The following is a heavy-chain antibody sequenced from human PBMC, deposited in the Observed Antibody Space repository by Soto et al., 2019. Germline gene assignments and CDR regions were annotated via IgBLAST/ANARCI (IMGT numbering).Heavy chain of an antibody. CDR2: IEQDGSEK. CDR3: ARDREEVATIIPSYYYYMDV. Sequence: EVQLVESGGGLVQPGGSLRLSCAASGFTFSSYWMSWVRQAPGKGLEWVANIEQDGSEKYYVDSVKGRFTISRDNAKNSLYLQMNSLRAEDTAVYYCARDREEVATIIPSYYYYMDVWGKGTTVTVSS. D-gene: IGHD5-12*01. CDR1: GFTFSSYW. J-gene: IGHJ6*03. V-gene: IGHV3-7*01.